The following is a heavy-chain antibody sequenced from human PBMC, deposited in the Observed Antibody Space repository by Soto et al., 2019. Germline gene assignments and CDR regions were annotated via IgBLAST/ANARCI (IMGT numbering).Heavy chain of an antibody. J-gene: IGHJ5*02. CDR1: GFAFSSYG. D-gene: IGHD2-2*01. V-gene: IGHV3-30*18. Sequence: QVQLVESWGGVVQPGRSLRLSCAASGFAFSSYGMHWVRQAPGKGLEWVAVVSYGGSNKYYADSVKGRFTISRDNSKNTLYLQMNNLRAEDTAVYYCAKDNCISTSCYRLYNWFDPWGQGTLVTVSS. CDR2: VSYGGSNK. CDR3: AKDNCISTSCYRLYNWFDP.